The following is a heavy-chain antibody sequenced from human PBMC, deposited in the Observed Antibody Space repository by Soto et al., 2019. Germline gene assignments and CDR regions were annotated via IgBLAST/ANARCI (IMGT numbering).Heavy chain of an antibody. J-gene: IGHJ6*02. CDR2: IGTAGDT. CDR3: ARALGSGYPPRRYYYYGMDV. Sequence: EVQLVESGGGLVQPGGSLRLSCAASGFTFSSYDMHWVRQATGKGLEWVSAIGTAGDTYYPGSVKGRFTISRENAKNSLYLQMNSLRAGDTAVYYCARALGSGYPPRRYYYYGMDVWGQGTTVTVSS. V-gene: IGHV3-13*01. D-gene: IGHD3-22*01. CDR1: GFTFSSYD.